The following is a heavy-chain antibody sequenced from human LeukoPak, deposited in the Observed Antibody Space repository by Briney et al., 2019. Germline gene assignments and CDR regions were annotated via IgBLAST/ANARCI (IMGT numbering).Heavy chain of an antibody. D-gene: IGHD3-16*01. CDR2: IYTTGST. Sequence: SETLSLTCTVSGGSISSYYWSWLRQPAGKGLECLGVIYTTGSTSYNPSLKSRVTVSRDTSKNQFSLKLTSVTAADTAVYYCARGGHFFDVWGKGTTVTVSS. CDR1: GGSISSYY. J-gene: IGHJ6*03. CDR3: ARGGHFFDV. V-gene: IGHV4-4*07.